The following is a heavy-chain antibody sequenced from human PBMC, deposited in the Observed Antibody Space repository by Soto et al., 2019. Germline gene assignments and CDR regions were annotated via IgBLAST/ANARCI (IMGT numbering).Heavy chain of an antibody. D-gene: IGHD5-12*01. J-gene: IGHJ4*02. CDR1: GFSLSNARMG. Sequence: QVTLKESGPVLVKPTETLTLTCTVSGFSLSNARMGVSWIRQPPGKALEWLAHILSNDEKSYSTSLKSRLTISKDTSKSQVVLTMTNMDPVDTATYYCARYSGYDYAFDYWGQGTLVTVSS. V-gene: IGHV2-26*01. CDR3: ARYSGYDYAFDY. CDR2: ILSNDEK.